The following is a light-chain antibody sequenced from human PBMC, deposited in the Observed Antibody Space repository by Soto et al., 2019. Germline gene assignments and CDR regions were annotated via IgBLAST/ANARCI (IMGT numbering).Light chain of an antibody. CDR1: SSNIGSYT. Sequence: QSVLTQPPSASGTPGQRVTISCSGSSSNIGSYTVNWYQLLPGTAPKLLIYNNNHRPSGVPDRFSGSKSGTSASLAISGLQSEDEADYHCAAWDDSLNGRLFGGGTQLTVL. CDR3: AAWDDSLNGRL. CDR2: NNN. J-gene: IGLJ2*01. V-gene: IGLV1-44*01.